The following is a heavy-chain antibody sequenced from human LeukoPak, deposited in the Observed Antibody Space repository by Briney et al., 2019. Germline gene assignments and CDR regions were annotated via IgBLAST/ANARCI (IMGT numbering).Heavy chain of an antibody. J-gene: IGHJ3*02. D-gene: IGHD3-3*01. CDR2: INHSGST. CDR1: GGSISSGGYY. Sequence: SQTLSLTCTVSGGSISSGGYYWSWIRQPPGKGLEWIGEINHSGSTNYNPSLKSRVTISVDTSKNQFSLKLSSVTAADTAVYYCGTIFGFGALEGRAFDIWGQGTMVTVSS. V-gene: IGHV4-30-2*01. CDR3: GTIFGFGALEGRAFDI.